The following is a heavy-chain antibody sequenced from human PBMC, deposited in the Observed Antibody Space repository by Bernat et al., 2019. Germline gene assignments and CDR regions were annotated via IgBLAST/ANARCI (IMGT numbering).Heavy chain of an antibody. J-gene: IGHJ4*02. CDR1: GFTFSIYN. CDR3: ARDAALE. V-gene: IGHV3-21*01. D-gene: IGHD6-25*01. Sequence: EVQLVESGGGLVKPGGSLRVSCAASGFTFSIYNMNWVRQAPGKGLEWVSSISSGSKYIYYADSVKGRFTISRDDAKKLVYLQMISLRAEDTAVYYCARDAALEWGQGTLVTVSS. CDR2: ISSGSKYI.